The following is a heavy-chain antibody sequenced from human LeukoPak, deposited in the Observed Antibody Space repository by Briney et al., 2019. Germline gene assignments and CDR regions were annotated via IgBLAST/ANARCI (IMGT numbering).Heavy chain of an antibody. CDR2: IYTSGST. D-gene: IGHD6-13*01. CDR3: ARHGFRISGIAAAGPKTRNWFDP. Sequence: PSETLSLTCTVSGGSISSYYWSWIRQPAGKGLEWIGRIYTSGSTNYNPSLKSRVTMSVDTSKNQFSLKLSSVTAADTAVYYCARHGFRISGIAAAGPKTRNWFDPWGQGTLVTVSS. J-gene: IGHJ5*02. V-gene: IGHV4-4*07. CDR1: GGSISSYY.